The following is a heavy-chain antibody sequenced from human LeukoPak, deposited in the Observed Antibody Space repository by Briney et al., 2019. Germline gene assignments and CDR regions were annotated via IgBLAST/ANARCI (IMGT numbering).Heavy chain of an antibody. V-gene: IGHV1-46*01. J-gene: IGHJ5*02. D-gene: IGHD3-3*01. CDR1: GYTFTSYY. Sequence: GASVKVSCKASGYTFTSYYMHWVRQAPGQGLEWMGIINPSGGSTSYAQKFQGRVTMTRDTSTSTVYMELSSLRSEDTAVYYCARAPITIFGVVISNWFDPWGQGTLVTVSS. CDR2: INPSGGST. CDR3: ARAPITIFGVVISNWFDP.